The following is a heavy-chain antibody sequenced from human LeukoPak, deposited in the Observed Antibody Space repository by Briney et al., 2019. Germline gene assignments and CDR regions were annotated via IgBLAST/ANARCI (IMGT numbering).Heavy chain of an antibody. CDR2: INHSGST. Sequence: SETLSLTCAVYGGSFSGYYWSWIRQPPGKGLEWIGKINHSGSTNYNPSLKSRVTISVDTSKNQFSLKLSSVTAADTAVYYCARHGSGYCSSTSCSPKWGQGTLVTVSS. V-gene: IGHV4-34*01. CDR3: ARHGSGYCSSTSCSPK. D-gene: IGHD2-2*03. CDR1: GGSFSGYY. J-gene: IGHJ4*02.